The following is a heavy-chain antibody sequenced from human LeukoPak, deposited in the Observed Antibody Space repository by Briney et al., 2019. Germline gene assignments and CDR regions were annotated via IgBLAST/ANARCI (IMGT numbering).Heavy chain of an antibody. V-gene: IGHV4-59*01. CDR3: ARGGSRDGYNRPLDH. D-gene: IGHD5-24*01. CDR2: TYYSGSA. Sequence: PSETLSLTCTVSGGSISSYYWSWIRQPPGKGLEWIGYTYYSGSANYNPSLKSRVTMSVDTSKNQLSLGLSSVTAADTAVYYCARGGSRDGYNRPLDHWGQGTLVTVSS. CDR1: GGSISSYY. J-gene: IGHJ4*02.